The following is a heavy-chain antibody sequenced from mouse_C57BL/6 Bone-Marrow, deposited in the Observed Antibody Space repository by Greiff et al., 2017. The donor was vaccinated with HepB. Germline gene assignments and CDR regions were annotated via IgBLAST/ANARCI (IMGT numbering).Heavy chain of an antibody. D-gene: IGHD4-1*01. Sequence: EVQLQQSGTVLARPGASVKMSCTTSGYTFTSYWMHWVKQRPGQGLEWIGAIYPGNSDTSYNQKFKGKAKLTAVTSASTAYMELSSLTNEDSAVYYCTRTPAGKFAYWGQGTLVTVSA. CDR1: GYTFTSYW. CDR2: IYPGNSDT. CDR3: TRTPAGKFAY. V-gene: IGHV1-5*01. J-gene: IGHJ3*01.